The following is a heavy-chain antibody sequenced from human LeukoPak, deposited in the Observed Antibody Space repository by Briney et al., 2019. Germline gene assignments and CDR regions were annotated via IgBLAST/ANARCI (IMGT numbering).Heavy chain of an antibody. CDR1: GFTFSSYS. V-gene: IGHV3-48*01. CDR2: TSSSSSTI. CDR3: ARDALYYYDSSGFNWFDP. Sequence: GGSLRLSCAASGFTFSSYSMNWVRQAPGKGLEWVSYTSSSSSTIYYADSVKGRFTISRDNAKNSLYLQMNSLRAEDTAVYYCARDALYYYDSSGFNWFDPWGQGTLVTVSS. J-gene: IGHJ5*02. D-gene: IGHD3-22*01.